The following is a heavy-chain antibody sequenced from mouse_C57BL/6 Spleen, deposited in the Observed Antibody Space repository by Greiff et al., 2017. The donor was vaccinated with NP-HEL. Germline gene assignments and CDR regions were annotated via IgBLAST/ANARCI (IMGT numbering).Heavy chain of an antibody. CDR3: AREEDYYGSSYGYAMDY. V-gene: IGHV1-54*01. Sequence: QVQLKQSGAELVRPGTSVKVSCKASGYAFTNYLIEWVKQRPGQGLEWIGVINPGSGGTNYNEKFKGKATLTADKSSSTAYMQLSSLTSEDSAVYFCAREEDYYGSSYGYAMDYWGQGTSVTVSS. CDR2: INPGSGGT. D-gene: IGHD1-1*01. CDR1: GYAFTNYL. J-gene: IGHJ4*01.